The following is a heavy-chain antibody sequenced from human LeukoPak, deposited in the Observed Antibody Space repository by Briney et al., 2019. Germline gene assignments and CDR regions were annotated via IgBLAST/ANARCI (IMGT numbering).Heavy chain of an antibody. J-gene: IGHJ4*02. CDR3: ARGPGCISTSCPYYFDY. CDR2: MNPNSGNT. CDR1: GYTFTNYD. V-gene: IGHV1-8*01. D-gene: IGHD2-2*01. Sequence: ASVNVSCKASGYTFTNYDINWVRQASGQGLDWMGWMNPNSGNTGYAQKFQGRVTMTRNTSISTAYMELSSLSSKDTAVYYCARGPGCISTSCPYYFDYWGQGTLVTVSS.